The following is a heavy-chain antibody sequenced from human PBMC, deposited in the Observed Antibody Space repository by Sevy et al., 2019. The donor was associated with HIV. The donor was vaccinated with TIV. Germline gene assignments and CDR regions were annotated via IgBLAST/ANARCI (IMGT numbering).Heavy chain of an antibody. CDR3: ARGRNRKGLDS. V-gene: IGHV3-11*04. J-gene: IGHJ4*02. CDR2: MSGSGTSI. CDR1: GFTFSDYY. Sequence: GGSLRLSCAASGFTFSDYYMSWIRQAPGEGLGWVSYMSGSGTSIYYADSVKGRFTISRDTSKSMLYLRMNSLRAEDTAVYFCARGRNRKGLDSWGQGTLVTVSS.